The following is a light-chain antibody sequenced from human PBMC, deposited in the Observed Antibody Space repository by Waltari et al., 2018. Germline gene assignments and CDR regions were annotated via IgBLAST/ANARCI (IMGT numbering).Light chain of an antibody. Sequence: QSVLTQPPSASGTLGQRVIISCSGSSSNIGTNTVNWYQQLPGTAPKLLILGNNQRPSGVPDRISGSKAGTSASLAISGLQSEDEVHYYCAAWDDSRNGWVFGGGTQLTVL. V-gene: IGLV1-44*01. CDR1: SSNIGTNT. J-gene: IGLJ3*02. CDR2: GNN. CDR3: AAWDDSRNGWV.